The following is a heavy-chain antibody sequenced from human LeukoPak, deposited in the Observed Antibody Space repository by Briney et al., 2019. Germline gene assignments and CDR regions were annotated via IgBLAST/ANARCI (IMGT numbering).Heavy chain of an antibody. CDR1: GFTFSSYA. V-gene: IGHV3-23*01. J-gene: IGHJ4*02. Sequence: GGSLRHSCAASGFTFSSYAMSWVRQAPGKGLEWVSAISGSGGSTYYADSVKGRFTISRDNSKNTLYLQMNSLRAEDTAVYYCAKDRRGWLQSFFDYWGQGTLVTVSS. CDR3: AKDRRGWLQSFFDY. D-gene: IGHD5-24*01. CDR2: ISGSGGST.